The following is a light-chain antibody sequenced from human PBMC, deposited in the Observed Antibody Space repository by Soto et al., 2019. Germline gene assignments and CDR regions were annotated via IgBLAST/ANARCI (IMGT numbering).Light chain of an antibody. CDR1: QSVSSS. J-gene: IGKJ1*01. Sequence: EIVLTQSPAALSSFPGDRVTLSCRASQSVSSSLAWYQQKPGQAPRLIIHGASSRATGVPDRITGSGSGTDFTLSISRLEPEDFAVYYCQQYGGSTRTFGQGTKVDIK. CDR3: QQYGGSTRT. CDR2: GAS. V-gene: IGKV3-20*01.